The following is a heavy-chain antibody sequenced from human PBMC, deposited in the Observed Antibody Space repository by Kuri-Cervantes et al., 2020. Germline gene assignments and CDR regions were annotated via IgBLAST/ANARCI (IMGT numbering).Heavy chain of an antibody. CDR2: ISSSSSTI. CDR1: GGSFSGYY. D-gene: IGHD6-13*01. Sequence: LSLTCAVYGGSFSGYYWSWIRQAPGKGLEWVSYISSSSSTIYYADSVKGRFTISRDNAKNSLYLQMNSLRDEDTAVYYCARDGTGSSWYRYYGMDVWGQGTMVTVSS. CDR3: ARDGTGSSWYRYYGMDV. J-gene: IGHJ6*02. V-gene: IGHV3-11*04.